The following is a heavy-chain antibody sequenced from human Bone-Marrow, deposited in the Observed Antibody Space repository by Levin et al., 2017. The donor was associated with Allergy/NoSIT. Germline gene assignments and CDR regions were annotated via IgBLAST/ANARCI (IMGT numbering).Heavy chain of an antibody. CDR1: GFTFRSYG. CDR2: IWYDGSNK. V-gene: IGHV3-33*01. D-gene: IGHD5-24*01. Sequence: GGSLRLSCAASGFTFRSYGMHWVRQAPGKGLEWVAVIWYDGSNKYYADSVKGRFTISRDNSKNTLYLQMNSLRAEDTAVYYCARDRRDGYIRYFDYWGQGTLVTVSS. J-gene: IGHJ4*02. CDR3: ARDRRDGYIRYFDY.